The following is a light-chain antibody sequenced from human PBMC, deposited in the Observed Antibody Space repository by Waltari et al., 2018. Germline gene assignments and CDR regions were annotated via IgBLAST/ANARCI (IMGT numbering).Light chain of an antibody. CDR1: QSIIRW. CDR2: DAS. V-gene: IGKV1-5*03. J-gene: IGKJ4*01. Sequence: DIQMTQSPSTLSAAVGDRVTITCRASQSIIRWLAWYQRKPGKATKLLIYDASTLERGVPSRLSGSGSATEFTPTISSLQPDDVATYYGQQYLSCSGLTFGGGTRVGI. CDR3: QQYLSCSGLT.